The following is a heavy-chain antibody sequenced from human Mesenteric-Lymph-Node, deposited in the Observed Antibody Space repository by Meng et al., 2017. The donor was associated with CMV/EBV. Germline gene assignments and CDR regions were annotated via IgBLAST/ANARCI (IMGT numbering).Heavy chain of an antibody. Sequence: GESLKISCKGSGYSFTSYWIGWVRQMPGKGLEWMGIIYPGDSDTRYSPSFQGQVTISADKSISTAYLQWSSLKASDTAMYYCARRYCSSTSCYGRNWFDPWGQGTLVTVSS. J-gene: IGHJ5*02. D-gene: IGHD2-2*01. V-gene: IGHV5-51*01. CDR3: ARRYCSSTSCYGRNWFDP. CDR1: GYSFTSYW. CDR2: IYPGDSDT.